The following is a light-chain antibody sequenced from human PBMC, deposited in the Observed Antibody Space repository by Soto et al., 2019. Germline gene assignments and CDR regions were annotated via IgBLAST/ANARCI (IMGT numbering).Light chain of an antibody. CDR3: QSCDSSLPLRV. Sequence: QSVLTQPPSVSGAPGQRVTISCTGSSSNIGAGYDVHWYQQLPGTAPKLLIYANSNRPSGVPDRFSAAKSGTSASLAITGLPAEDEADYYCQSCDSSLPLRVFGTGTKVTVL. CDR2: ANS. CDR1: SSNIGAGYD. J-gene: IGLJ1*01. V-gene: IGLV1-40*01.